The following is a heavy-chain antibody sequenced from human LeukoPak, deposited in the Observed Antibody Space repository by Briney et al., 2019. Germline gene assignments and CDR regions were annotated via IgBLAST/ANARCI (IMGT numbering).Heavy chain of an antibody. J-gene: IGHJ4*02. CDR3: ARLPDYYDSSGSYYFDC. Sequence: GESLKISCKGSGYSFTSYWIGWVRQMPGKGLEWMGIIYPGDSDTRYSPSFQGQVTISADKSISTAYLQWSSLKASDTAMYYCARLPDYYDSSGSYYFDCWGQGTLVTVSS. CDR2: IYPGDSDT. D-gene: IGHD3-22*01. V-gene: IGHV5-51*01. CDR1: GYSFTSYW.